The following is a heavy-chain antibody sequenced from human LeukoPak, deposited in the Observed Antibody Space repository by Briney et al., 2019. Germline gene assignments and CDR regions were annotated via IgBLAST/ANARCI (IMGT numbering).Heavy chain of an antibody. D-gene: IGHD1-20*01. Sequence: SETLSLTCTVSGGSISSGGYYWSWIRQHPGKGLEWIGYIYYSGSTYYNPSLKSRVTISVDTSKNQFSLKLSSVTAADTAVYYCARLGITGRRAHDYWGQGTLVTVSS. CDR1: GGSISSGGYY. V-gene: IGHV4-31*03. J-gene: IGHJ4*02. CDR2: IYYSGST. CDR3: ARLGITGRRAHDY.